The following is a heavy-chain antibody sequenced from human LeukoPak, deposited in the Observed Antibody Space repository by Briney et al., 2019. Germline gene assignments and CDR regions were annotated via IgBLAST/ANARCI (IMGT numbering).Heavy chain of an antibody. D-gene: IGHD3-9*01. CDR1: GFTFSSYW. Sequence: PGGSLRLSCAASGFTFSSYWMSWVRQAPGKGLEWVANIKQDGSEKYYVDSVKGRFTISRDNAKNSLYLQMNSLRAEDTAVYYCARNDILTSPDWFDPWGQGTLVTVSS. V-gene: IGHV3-7*03. CDR2: IKQDGSEK. J-gene: IGHJ5*02. CDR3: ARNDILTSPDWFDP.